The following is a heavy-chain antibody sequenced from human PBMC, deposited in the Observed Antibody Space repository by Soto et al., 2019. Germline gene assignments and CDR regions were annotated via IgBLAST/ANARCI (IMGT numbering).Heavy chain of an antibody. Sequence: SVKVSCKASGGTFSRYSISWVRQAPGQGLEWMGGIIPIFGTANYAQKFQGRVTITADKSTSTAYMELSSLRSEDTAVYYCAMDVGATTRPVDYWGQGTLVTVSS. D-gene: IGHD1-26*01. J-gene: IGHJ4*02. CDR3: AMDVGATTRPVDY. CDR2: IIPIFGTA. CDR1: GGTFSRYS. V-gene: IGHV1-69*06.